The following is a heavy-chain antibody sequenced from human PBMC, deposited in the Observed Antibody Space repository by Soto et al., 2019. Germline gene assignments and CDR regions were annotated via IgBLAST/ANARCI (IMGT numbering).Heavy chain of an antibody. D-gene: IGHD1-1*01. J-gene: IGHJ6*03. CDR1: GGTFSSYA. CDR3: AADSSATNRHPYYYYYYYMDV. CDR2: IIPSCGTT. V-gene: IGHV1-69*05. Sequence: ASVKVSCKASGGTFSSYAISWVRQAPGQGLEWMGGIIPSCGTTNYAQKFQERVTITRDMSTSTAYMELSSLRSEDTAVYYCAADSSATNRHPYYYYYYYMDVWGKGTTVTVSS.